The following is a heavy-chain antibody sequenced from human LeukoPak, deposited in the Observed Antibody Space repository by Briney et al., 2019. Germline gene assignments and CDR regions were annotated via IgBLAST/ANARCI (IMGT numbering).Heavy chain of an antibody. D-gene: IGHD4-17*01. CDR2: IYTSGST. CDR3: ASNGDYGWFDP. V-gene: IGHV4-4*07. Sequence: SETLSLTCTGSGGSISSYYWSWIRQPAGKGLEWIGRIYTSGSTNYNPSLKSRVTMSVDTSKNQFSLKLSSVTAADTAVYYCASNGDYGWFDPWGQGTLVTVSS. J-gene: IGHJ5*02. CDR1: GGSISSYY.